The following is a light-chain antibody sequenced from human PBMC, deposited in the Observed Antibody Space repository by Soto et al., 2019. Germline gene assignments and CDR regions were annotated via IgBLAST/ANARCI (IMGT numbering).Light chain of an antibody. J-gene: IGKJ4*01. CDR3: QQRYNWL. CDR2: AAS. CDR1: QSVSSY. V-gene: IGKV3-11*01. Sequence: EIVLTQSPATLSLSPGERATLSCRASQSVSSYLAWYQQKPGQAPRLLIYAASNRATGIPARFSGSGSGTEFTLTISSLEPEDFAVYYCQQRYNWLFGGGTKVEIK.